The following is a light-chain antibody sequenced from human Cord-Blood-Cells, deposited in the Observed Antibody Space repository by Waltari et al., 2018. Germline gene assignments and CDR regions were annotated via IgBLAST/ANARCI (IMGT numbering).Light chain of an antibody. CDR3: YSAADNNWV. V-gene: IGLV3-27*01. CDR2: KDS. J-gene: IGLJ3*02. Sequence: YELTQPSSVSVSPGQTARITCSGDVLAKKYARWFQQKPGQAPVLVIYKDSERPSGIPERLSGSSSGTTVTLTISGAQVEDEADYYCYSAADNNWVFGGGTKLTVL. CDR1: VLAKKY.